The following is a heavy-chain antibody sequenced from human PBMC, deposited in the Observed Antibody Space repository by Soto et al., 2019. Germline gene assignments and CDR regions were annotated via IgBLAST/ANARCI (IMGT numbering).Heavy chain of an antibody. CDR3: ARVERGTATTVVDAFDI. V-gene: IGHV4-34*01. J-gene: IGHJ3*02. CDR2: MSHSGGT. CDR1: GGSVNSGNYY. D-gene: IGHD1-1*01. Sequence: QVQLQQWGAGLLKPSETLSLTCAVFGGSVNSGNYYWSWIRQPPGKGLEWIGEMSHSGGTHFNPSLKSRVTQSVDTAKNQFSLTISSVTAADTAIYYCARVERGTATTVVDAFDIWGPGTMVTVSS.